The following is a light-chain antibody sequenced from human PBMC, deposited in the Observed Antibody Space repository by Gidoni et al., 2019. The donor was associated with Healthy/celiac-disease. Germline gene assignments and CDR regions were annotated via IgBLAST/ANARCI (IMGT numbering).Light chain of an antibody. J-gene: IGLJ3*02. CDR2: DVS. CDR1: SSDVGGYNS. V-gene: IGLV2-14*03. CDR3: SSYTSSIHWV. Sequence: QSALTQPAAVSGSPGQPITISCTGTSSDVGGYNSVSWYQQHPGKAPKLMIYDVSNRPSGVSNRFSGSKSGNTASLTISGLQAEDEAYYYCSSYTSSIHWVFGGGTKLTVL.